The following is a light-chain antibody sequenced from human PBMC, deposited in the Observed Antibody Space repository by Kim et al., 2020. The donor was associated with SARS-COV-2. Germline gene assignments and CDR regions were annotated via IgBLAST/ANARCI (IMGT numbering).Light chain of an antibody. CDR3: TSRESGVNHVV. Sequence: SSELTQDPAVSVALGQTVRITCQGDSLRSYYASWYQQRPGQAPLLVIYDKNNRPSGIPDRFSCSSSGNTASLTITGAQAEDEADYYCTSRESGVNHVVFG. CDR1: SLRSYY. J-gene: IGLJ3*02. V-gene: IGLV3-19*01. CDR2: DKN.